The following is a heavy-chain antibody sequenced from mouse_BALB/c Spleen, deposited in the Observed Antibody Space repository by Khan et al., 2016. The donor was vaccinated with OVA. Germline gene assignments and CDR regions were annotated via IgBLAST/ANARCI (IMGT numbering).Heavy chain of an antibody. CDR2: ISSGGGSYI. D-gene: IGHD1-2*01. CDR3: SRVYFGDFDY. Sequence: EVELVESGGGLVKPGDSLKLSCAASGFTFSKYAMSWVRQTPEKRLEWVATISSGGGSYIYYPDSVKGRFTIFRDNAKNTLYLQMSSLRSEDTAXYYCSRVYFGDFDYWGQGTTLTVSS. CDR1: GFTFSKYA. V-gene: IGHV5-9-3*01. J-gene: IGHJ2*01.